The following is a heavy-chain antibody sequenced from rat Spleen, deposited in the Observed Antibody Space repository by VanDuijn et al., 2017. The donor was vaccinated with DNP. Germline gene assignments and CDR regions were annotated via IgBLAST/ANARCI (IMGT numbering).Heavy chain of an antibody. D-gene: IGHD1-1*01. J-gene: IGHJ3*01. V-gene: IGHV5-22*01. CDR2: IGSPAYAP. CDR1: GFTFSAYY. Sequence: EVQLVESGGGLVQPGRSLKLSCAASGFTFSAYYVAWVRQAPAKGLEWVAYIGSPAYAPYYGDSVKGRFTISRDNAKSTLYLQMNSLRSEDMAIYYCARSGDDNWFAHWGQGTLVTVSS. CDR3: ARSGDDNWFAH.